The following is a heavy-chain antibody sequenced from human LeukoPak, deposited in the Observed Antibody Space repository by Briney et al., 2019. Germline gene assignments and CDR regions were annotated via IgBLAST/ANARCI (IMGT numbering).Heavy chain of an antibody. D-gene: IGHD6-19*01. CDR2: ISTTGSSI. CDR3: ARVQRGIAVALDY. V-gene: IGHV3-48*04. CDR1: GFTFSSYS. Sequence: PAGGSLRLSCAASGFTFSSYSMNWVRQAPGKGLEWVSYISTTGSSIYYADSVKGRFTISRDNVKNLLYLQMNSLRAEDTAVYYCARVQRGIAVALDYWGQGTLATVSS. J-gene: IGHJ4*02.